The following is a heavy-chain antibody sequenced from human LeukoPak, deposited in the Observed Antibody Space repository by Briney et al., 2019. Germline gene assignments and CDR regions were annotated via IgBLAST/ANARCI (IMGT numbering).Heavy chain of an antibody. Sequence: PSETLSLTCTVSGGSISSYYWSWIRQPPGKGLEWIGYIYYSGSTNYNPSLKSRVTISVDTSKNQFSLKLSSVTAADTAVYYCARDRDRDGPHYYYYGMDVWGQGTTVTVSS. V-gene: IGHV4-59*01. CDR2: IYYSGST. CDR3: ARDRDRDGPHYYYYGMDV. D-gene: IGHD5-24*01. CDR1: GGSISSYY. J-gene: IGHJ6*02.